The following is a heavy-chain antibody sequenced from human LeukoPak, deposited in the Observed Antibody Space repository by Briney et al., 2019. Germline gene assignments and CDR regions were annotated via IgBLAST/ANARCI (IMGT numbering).Heavy chain of an antibody. CDR3: AREGAHSSGYLDE. D-gene: IGHD3-22*01. Sequence: ASVKVSCKASGYTFTGYYMHWVRQAPGQGLEWMGWINPNSGGTNYAQKFQGRVTMTRDTSISTAYMELSRLRSDDTAVYYCAREGAHSSGYLDEWGQGTLVTVSS. CDR2: INPNSGGT. V-gene: IGHV1-2*02. CDR1: GYTFTGYY. J-gene: IGHJ4*02.